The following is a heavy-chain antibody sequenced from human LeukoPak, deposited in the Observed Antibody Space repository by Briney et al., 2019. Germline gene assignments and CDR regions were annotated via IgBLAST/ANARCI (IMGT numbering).Heavy chain of an antibody. D-gene: IGHD5-24*01. J-gene: IGHJ4*02. CDR3: AGGSRRDGYDY. CDR2: IYDNGDA. CDR1: GFTVSSNY. Sequence: GGSLRLSCAASGFTVSSNYMSWVRQAPGKGLEWVSVIYDNGDAYSADSVKGRFTISRHNSKNTLYLQINSLRPEDTAVYYCAGGSRRDGYDYWGQGTLVTVSS. V-gene: IGHV3-53*04.